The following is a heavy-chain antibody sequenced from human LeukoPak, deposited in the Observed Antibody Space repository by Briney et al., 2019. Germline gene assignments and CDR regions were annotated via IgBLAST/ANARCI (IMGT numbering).Heavy chain of an antibody. D-gene: IGHD1-26*01. J-gene: IGHJ6*03. CDR1: GGSFSGYY. Sequence: SETLSLTCAVYGGSFSGYYWSWIRQPPGKGLEWIGEINHSGSTNYNPSLKSRVTISVDTSKNQFSLKLSSVTAADTAVYYCAGGRGVGARPMDVWGKGTTVTVSS. CDR2: INHSGST. V-gene: IGHV4-34*01. CDR3: AGGRGVGARPMDV.